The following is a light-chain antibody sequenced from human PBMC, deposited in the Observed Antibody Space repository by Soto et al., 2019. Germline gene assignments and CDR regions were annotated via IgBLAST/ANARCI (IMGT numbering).Light chain of an antibody. Sequence: QSALTQPASVSGSPGQSITISCTGTSSDVGGYNYVSWYQQHPGRAPKLMIYDVSNRPSGVSNRFSGSKSGNTASLTISGLQAEDEADYYCSSCTGSSTVFGTGTMLTVL. CDR3: SSCTGSSTV. CDR2: DVS. J-gene: IGLJ1*01. V-gene: IGLV2-14*01. CDR1: SSDVGGYNY.